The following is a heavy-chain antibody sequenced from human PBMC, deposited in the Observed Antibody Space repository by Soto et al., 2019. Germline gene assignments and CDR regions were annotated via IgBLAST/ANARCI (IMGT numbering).Heavy chain of an antibody. Sequence: ASVKVSCKASGGTFSSYAISWVRQAPGQGLEWMGGIIPIFGTANYAQKFQGRVTITADESTSTAYMELSSLRSEDTAVYYCAGMTPGNNWFDPWGQGTLVTVSS. V-gene: IGHV1-69*13. CDR1: GGTFSSYA. J-gene: IGHJ5*02. CDR2: IIPIFGTA. CDR3: AGMTPGNNWFDP.